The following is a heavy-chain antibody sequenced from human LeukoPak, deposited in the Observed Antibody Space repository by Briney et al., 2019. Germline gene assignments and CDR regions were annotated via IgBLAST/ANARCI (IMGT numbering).Heavy chain of an antibody. CDR1: GGSISSGSYF. D-gene: IGHD2-2*02. J-gene: IGHJ4*02. Sequence: KPSETLSLTCTVSGGSISSGSYFWSWIRQPAGKGLEWIGYIYYSGSTNYNPSLKSRVTISVDTSKNQFSLKLSSVTAADTAMYYCARGDCSSTSCYREGYYFDYWGQGTLVTVSS. V-gene: IGHV4-61*10. CDR3: ARGDCSSTSCYREGYYFDY. CDR2: IYYSGST.